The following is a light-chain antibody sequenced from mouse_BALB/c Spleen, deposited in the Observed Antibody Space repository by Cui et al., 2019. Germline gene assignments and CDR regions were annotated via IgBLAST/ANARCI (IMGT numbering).Light chain of an antibody. Sequence: DVLMTPTPLSVPASLGDQASISCSSCQSIVHSNGNTYLEWYLQKPGQSPKLLNYKVSNRVSGVPDRCSGSGSGTDFTLKISRLEADDLGFYYCFQGSHVPPTFGGGTKLEIK. V-gene: IGKV1-117*01. CDR1: QSIVHSNGNTY. CDR2: KVS. CDR3: FQGSHVPPT. J-gene: IGKJ1*01.